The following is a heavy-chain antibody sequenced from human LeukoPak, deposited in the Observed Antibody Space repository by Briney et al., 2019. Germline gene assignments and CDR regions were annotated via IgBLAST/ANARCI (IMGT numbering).Heavy chain of an antibody. D-gene: IGHD3-3*01. CDR1: GGSISSYY. J-gene: IGHJ4*02. Sequence: SETLSLTCTVSGGSISSYYWSWIRQPPGKGLEWIGYIYYSGSTNYNPSLKSRVTISVDTSKNQFSLKLSSVTAADTAVYYCARNYDFGLNYFDYWGQGTVVTVSS. CDR3: ARNYDFGLNYFDY. V-gene: IGHV4-59*08. CDR2: IYYSGST.